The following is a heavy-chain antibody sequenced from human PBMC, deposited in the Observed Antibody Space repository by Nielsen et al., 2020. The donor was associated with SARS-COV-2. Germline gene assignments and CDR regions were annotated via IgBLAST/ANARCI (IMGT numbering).Heavy chain of an antibody. CDR2: INAGNGNT. V-gene: IGHV1-3*01. Sequence: WVRQAPGQRLEWMGWINAGNGNTKYSQKFQGRVTITRDTSASTAYTDLSSLRSEDTAVYYCARDLLDYYGSGSFNGMDVWGQGTTVTVSS. J-gene: IGHJ6*02. D-gene: IGHD3-10*01. CDR3: ARDLLDYYGSGSFNGMDV.